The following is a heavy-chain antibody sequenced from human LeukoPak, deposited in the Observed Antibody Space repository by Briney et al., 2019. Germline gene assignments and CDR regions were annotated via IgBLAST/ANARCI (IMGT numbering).Heavy chain of an antibody. D-gene: IGHD3-3*01. CDR2: IYASGST. V-gene: IGHV4-61*02. CDR1: GGSLSSGSDY. Sequence: PSQTLSLTCTVSGGSLSSGSDYWSWIRQSAGKGLEWIGRIYASGSTNYNPSLKSRVTISVDTSKNQFSLKLSSVTAADTAVYYCARSGYSNFDYWSQGTLVTVSS. J-gene: IGHJ4*02. CDR3: ARSGYSNFDY.